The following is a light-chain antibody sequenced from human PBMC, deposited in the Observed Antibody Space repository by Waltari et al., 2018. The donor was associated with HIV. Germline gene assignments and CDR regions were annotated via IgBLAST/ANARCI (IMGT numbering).Light chain of an antibody. CDR1: SSHIGAPYS. CDR2: ANN. CDR3: QSYDVSLSSLV. J-gene: IGLJ3*02. V-gene: IGLV1-40*01. Sequence: SVLPQPPSLSVAPGQRGTLSCAGCSSHIGAPYSVYWYQQLPATAPKLIYANNNRPSGVPDRFSGSKSGTSASLAITGLQAEDEADYYCQSYDVSLSSLVFGGGTKLTVL.